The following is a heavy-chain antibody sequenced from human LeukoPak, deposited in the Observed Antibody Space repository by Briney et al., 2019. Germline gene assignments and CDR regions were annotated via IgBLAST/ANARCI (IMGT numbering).Heavy chain of an antibody. D-gene: IGHD2-21*02. Sequence: PGGFLRLSCAASGFTVSSNYMSWVRQAPGKGLEWVSVIYSGGSTYYADSVKGRFTISRDNSKNTLYLQMNSLRAEDTAVYYCARKRVTARNDAFDIWGQGTMVTVSS. CDR2: IYSGGST. CDR3: ARKRVTARNDAFDI. J-gene: IGHJ3*02. V-gene: IGHV3-53*01. CDR1: GFTVSSNY.